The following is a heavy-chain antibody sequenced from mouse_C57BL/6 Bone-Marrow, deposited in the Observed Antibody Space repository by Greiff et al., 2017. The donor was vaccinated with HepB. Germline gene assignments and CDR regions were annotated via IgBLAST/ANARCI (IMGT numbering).Heavy chain of an antibody. Sequence: EVPLQQSVAELVRPGASVKVSCTASGFNIKNTYMHWVKQRPEQGLEWIGRIDPANGNTKYAPKFQGKATITADTSSNTAYLQLSSLTSEDTAIYYCARGQLRLQGPWFAYWGQGTLVTVSA. CDR1: GFNIKNTY. D-gene: IGHD3-2*02. CDR3: ARGQLRLQGPWFAY. J-gene: IGHJ3*01. V-gene: IGHV14-3*01. CDR2: IDPANGNT.